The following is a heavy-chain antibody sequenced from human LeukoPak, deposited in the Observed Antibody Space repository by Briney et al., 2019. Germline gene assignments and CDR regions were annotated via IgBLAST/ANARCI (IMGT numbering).Heavy chain of an antibody. D-gene: IGHD4-17*01. CDR2: IDHSGST. CDR1: GGSFSSYY. V-gene: IGHV4-59*01. CDR3: ARLKATVSIHAYFDS. J-gene: IGHJ4*02. Sequence: SETLSLTCTVSGGSFSSYYWTWIRQPPGKGLEWIGYIDHSGSTNYNPSLKSRVSISSDTSKNQFSLELSSVTAADTAVYYCARLKATVSIHAYFDSWGQGTLVTVSS.